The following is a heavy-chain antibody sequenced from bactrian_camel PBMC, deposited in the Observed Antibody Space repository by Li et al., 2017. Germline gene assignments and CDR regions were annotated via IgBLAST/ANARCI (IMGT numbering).Heavy chain of an antibody. D-gene: IGHD7*01. J-gene: IGHJ4*01. Sequence: DVQLVESGGGLVQPGESLRLSCVASGFSFSNTDMTWARQTPGKDLEWVASISKSGAVPSVTPSVKGRFTIPSDNTKNTLYLQLSSLKTEDTAIYYCQTDDGTRGQGTQVTVS. CDR1: GFSFSNTD. V-gene: IGHV3S42*01. CDR2: ISKSGAVP.